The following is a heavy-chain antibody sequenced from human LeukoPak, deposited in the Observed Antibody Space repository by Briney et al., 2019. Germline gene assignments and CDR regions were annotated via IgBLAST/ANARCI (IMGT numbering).Heavy chain of an antibody. CDR2: INRDGSTT. D-gene: IGHD2/OR15-2a*01. V-gene: IGHV3-74*03. Sequence: GGSLRLSCAASESTFSKFWMHWVRQAPGKGLVWVSGINRDGSTTTYSDSVKGRFTVARDNAKNTLYLQMNSLRAEDTAVYYCARGNYYGMDVWGQGTTVTVSS. CDR3: ARGNYYGMDV. J-gene: IGHJ6*02. CDR1: ESTFSKFW.